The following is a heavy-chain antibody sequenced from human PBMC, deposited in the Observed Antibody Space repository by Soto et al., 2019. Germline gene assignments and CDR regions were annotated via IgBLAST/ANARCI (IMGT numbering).Heavy chain of an antibody. CDR2: ISYDGSNK. V-gene: IGHV3-30*18. CDR1: GFTFSSYG. J-gene: IGHJ4*02. D-gene: IGHD6-19*01. CDR3: AKEQAIAVVDY. Sequence: GGSLRLSCAASGFTFSSYGMHWVRQAPGKGLEWVAVISYDGSNKYYADSVKGRFTISRDNSKNTLYLQMNSLRAEDTAVYYCAKEQAIAVVDYWGQGTLVTVSS.